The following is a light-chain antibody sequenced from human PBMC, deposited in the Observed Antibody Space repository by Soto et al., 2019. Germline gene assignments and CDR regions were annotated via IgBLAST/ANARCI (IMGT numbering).Light chain of an antibody. CDR2: GAS. CDR1: QSVSSN. Sequence: EIVMTQSPATLSVSPWERATLSCMASQSVSSNLAWYQQKPGQAPRLLSYGASTRATGIPARVSGSGSGTEFTLTISSLQSEDFEIYYCQQYNNWPITFGQGTRLEIK. J-gene: IGKJ5*01. CDR3: QQYNNWPIT. V-gene: IGKV3-15*01.